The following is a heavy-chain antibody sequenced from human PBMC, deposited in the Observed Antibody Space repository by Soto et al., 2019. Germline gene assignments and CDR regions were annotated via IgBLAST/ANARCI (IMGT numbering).Heavy chain of an antibody. CDR1: GFTFSSYA. V-gene: IGHV3-23*01. J-gene: IGHJ3*02. CDR2: ISGSGGST. D-gene: IGHD6-13*01. Sequence: EVQLLESGGGLVQPGGSLRLSCAASGFTFSSYAMSWVRQAPGKGLVWVSAISGSGGSTYYADSVKGRFNISRDNSKNTLYLQMNSPRAEDTAVYFCAKIPHSSSWYFYAFDIWGQGTRVTVSS. CDR3: AKIPHSSSWYFYAFDI.